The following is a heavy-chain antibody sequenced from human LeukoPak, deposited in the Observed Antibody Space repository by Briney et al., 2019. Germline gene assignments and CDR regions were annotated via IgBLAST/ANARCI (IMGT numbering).Heavy chain of an antibody. D-gene: IGHD3-3*01. J-gene: IGHJ6*02. CDR1: GYTFTSYD. V-gene: IGHV1-8*01. Sequence: ASVKVSCKASGYTFTSYDFNWLRQATGQGPEWMGWMNPNSGATGYAQKFQGRVTMTRSASINTAYMELTNLRSEDTAVYYCARGRVSGAGFWRTNYYYYGMDVWGQGTTVTVSS. CDR3: ARGRVSGAGFWRTNYYYYGMDV. CDR2: MNPNSGAT.